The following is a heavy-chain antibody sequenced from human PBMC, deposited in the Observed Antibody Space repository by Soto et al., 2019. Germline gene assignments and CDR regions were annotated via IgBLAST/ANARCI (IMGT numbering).Heavy chain of an antibody. CDR2: IGPESGAT. CDR1: GYTFTGHY. V-gene: IGHV1-2*02. D-gene: IGHD1-26*01. J-gene: IGHJ4*02. Sequence: ASVKVSCKASGYTFTGHYIHWVRQTPEQGPEWMGEIGPESGATRYAQRFQGRVTMTRDMSITTVYMELNNLSPDDTAVYYCGRGRSGQIVVFYWGQGTPVTVS. CDR3: GRGRSGQIVVFY.